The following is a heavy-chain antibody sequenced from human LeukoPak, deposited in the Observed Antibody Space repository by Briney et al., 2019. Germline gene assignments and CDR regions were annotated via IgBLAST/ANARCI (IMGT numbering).Heavy chain of an antibody. CDR2: IWYDGSNK. V-gene: IGHV3-33*01. J-gene: IGHJ4*02. CDR1: GFTFSSYG. Sequence: GGSLRLSCAASGFTFSSYGMHWVRQAPGKGLEWVAVIWYDGSNKYYSDSVKGLFTISRDNSKNTLYLQMNSLRAEDTAVYYCARDKRIRYCSGGSCYTLDYWGQGTLVTVSS. CDR3: ARDKRIRYCSGGSCYTLDY. D-gene: IGHD2-15*01.